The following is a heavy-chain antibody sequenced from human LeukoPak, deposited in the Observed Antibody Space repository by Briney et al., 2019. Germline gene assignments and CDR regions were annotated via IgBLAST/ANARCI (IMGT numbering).Heavy chain of an antibody. J-gene: IGHJ4*02. CDR2: INRSGST. CDR1: IESFSGYY. Sequence: SETLSLTCAVYIESFSGYYWTWIRQPPGKGLEWIGEINRSGSTNYNPSLKSRVTISADTSKNQFSLKLSSVTAADTAVYYCARVRGDLSIDYWGQGNLVTVSS. CDR3: ARVRGDLSIDY. D-gene: IGHD2-21*02. V-gene: IGHV4-34*01.